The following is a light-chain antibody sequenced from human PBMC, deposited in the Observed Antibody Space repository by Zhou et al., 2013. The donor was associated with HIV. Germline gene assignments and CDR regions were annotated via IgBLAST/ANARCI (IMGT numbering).Light chain of an antibody. CDR2: GAS. CDR3: QQYGDSPRT. Sequence: EIVLTQSPGTLSLSPGESATLSCRASQSISSNFLAWYQQKPGQAPRLLIYGASNRATGIPDRFSGSGSGTDFTLTINRLEPEDFVVHYCQQYGDSPRTFGQGTKVEI. V-gene: IGKV3-20*01. CDR1: QSISSNF. J-gene: IGKJ1*01.